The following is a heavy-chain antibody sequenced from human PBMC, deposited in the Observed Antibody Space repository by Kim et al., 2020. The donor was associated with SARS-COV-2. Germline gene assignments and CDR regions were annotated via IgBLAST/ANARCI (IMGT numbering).Heavy chain of an antibody. CDR1: GFTFTTYN. V-gene: IGHV3-48*02. J-gene: IGHJ4*02. D-gene: IGHD1-7*01. Sequence: GGSLRLSCAASGFTFTTYNMNWVRQAPGKGLEWISYISVTDAIHYADSVKGRFTISRDYAKNSLDLQMNSLRDEDTAVYYFARDWNLGIDVWGQGTLVTV. CDR2: ISVTDAI. CDR3: ARDWNLGIDV.